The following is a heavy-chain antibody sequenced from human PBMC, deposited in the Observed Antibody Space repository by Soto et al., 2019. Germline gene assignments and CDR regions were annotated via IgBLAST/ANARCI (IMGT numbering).Heavy chain of an antibody. Sequence: GGLLRVRWGAAWLTCGNLAVHWIRKAPGKGLEWVAVISYDGSNKYYADSVKGRFTISRDNSKNTLYLQMNSLRAEDTAVYYCARDPYGCNSGGAYWGQGTLVTVSS. CDR2: ISYDGSNK. V-gene: IGHV3-30-3*01. CDR3: ARDPYGCNSGGAY. J-gene: IGHJ4*02. CDR1: WLTCGNLA. D-gene: IGHD4-17*01.